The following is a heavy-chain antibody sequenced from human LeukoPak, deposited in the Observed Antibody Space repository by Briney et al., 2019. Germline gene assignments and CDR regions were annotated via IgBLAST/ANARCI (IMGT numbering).Heavy chain of an antibody. Sequence: ASVKVSCKASGYTFTNYNITWVRQAPGQGVEWMGRISAYNGNTNYAQKFQDRVTMTTDTSTTTAYMELRSLRFDDTALYYCARDDEEFGELSWFDPWGQGTLVTVSS. CDR1: GYTFTNYN. V-gene: IGHV1-18*01. CDR2: ISAYNGNT. J-gene: IGHJ5*02. D-gene: IGHD3-10*01. CDR3: ARDDEEFGELSWFDP.